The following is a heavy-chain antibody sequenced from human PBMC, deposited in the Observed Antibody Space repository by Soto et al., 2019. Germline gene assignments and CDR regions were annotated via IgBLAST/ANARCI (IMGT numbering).Heavy chain of an antibody. J-gene: IGHJ3*02. CDR1: GGTFSSYT. D-gene: IGHD3-16*02. CDR2: MIPILGIA. Sequence: QVQLVQSGAEVKKPGSSVKVSCKASGGTFSSYTISWVRQAPGQGLEWMGRMIPILGIANYAQKFQGRVTITADKSTSTAYMVLTSLRSDDTAVYYCARFKNDYIWGIYRYTGHHDAFHILGQGTIVTVSS. CDR3: ARFKNDYIWGIYRYTGHHDAFHI. V-gene: IGHV1-69*02.